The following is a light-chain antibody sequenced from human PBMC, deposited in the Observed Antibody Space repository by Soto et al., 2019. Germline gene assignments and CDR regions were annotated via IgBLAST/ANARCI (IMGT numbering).Light chain of an antibody. V-gene: IGLV1-44*01. J-gene: IGLJ2*01. Sequence: QSVLTQAPSASGTPGQRVTISFSGSSSNIGSNTVSWYQQVPGTAPKLLIYSNDQRPSGVPDRFSGSKSGTSASLAIGGLQSEDEADYYCAAWDGSLNGWVFGGGTQLTVL. CDR3: AAWDGSLNGWV. CDR1: SSNIGSNT. CDR2: SND.